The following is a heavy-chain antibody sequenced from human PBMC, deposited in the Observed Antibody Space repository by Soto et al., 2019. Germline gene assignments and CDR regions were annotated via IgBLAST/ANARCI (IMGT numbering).Heavy chain of an antibody. J-gene: IGHJ3*02. Sequence: QVQLQESGPGLVKPSETLSLTCTVSGGSIGTHYWNWIRQPAGKGLEWIGRVYISGSTDYNPSVKSRVSLSVDTSKNHFPLRLTSVTAADTAVYYCARDPRVTTMTGDAFDIWGQGIMVIVSS. V-gene: IGHV4-4*07. CDR1: GGSIGTHY. CDR2: VYISGST. D-gene: IGHD4-17*01. CDR3: ARDPRVTTMTGDAFDI.